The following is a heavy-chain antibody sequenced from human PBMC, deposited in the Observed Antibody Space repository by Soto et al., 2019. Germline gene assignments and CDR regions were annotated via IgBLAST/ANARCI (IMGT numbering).Heavy chain of an antibody. CDR2: MNPNSGNT. Sequence: ASVKVSCKASGYTFTSYDINWVRQATGQGLEWMGWMNPNSGNTGYAQKFQGRVTMTRNTSISTAYMKLSSLRSEDTAVYYCARGLTHYYYDSSGSLGWGQGTLVTVSS. CDR1: GYTFTSYD. V-gene: IGHV1-8*01. J-gene: IGHJ4*02. D-gene: IGHD3-22*01. CDR3: ARGLTHYYYDSSGSLG.